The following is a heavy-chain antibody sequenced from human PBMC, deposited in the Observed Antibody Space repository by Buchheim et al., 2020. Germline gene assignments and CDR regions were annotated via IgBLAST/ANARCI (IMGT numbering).Heavy chain of an antibody. CDR2: IKSKTDGGTT. D-gene: IGHD1-14*01. CDR1: GFTFSNAW. Sequence: AQLVESGGGLVKPGGSLRLSCAASGFTFSNAWMSWVRQAPGKGLEWVGRIKSKTDGGTTDYAAPVKGRFTISRDDSNNTQYLQMNSLKTEDTAVYYCTTGGTEPSEDYYYGMDVWGQGTT. J-gene: IGHJ6*02. CDR3: TTGGTEPSEDYYYGMDV. V-gene: IGHV3-15*01.